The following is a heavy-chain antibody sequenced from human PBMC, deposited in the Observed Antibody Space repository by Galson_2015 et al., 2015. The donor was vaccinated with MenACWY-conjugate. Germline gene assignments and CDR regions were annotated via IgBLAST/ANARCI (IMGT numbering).Heavy chain of an antibody. Sequence: SLRLSCAGSAFTFSNACMSWVRQAPGKGLEWVGRIKSQTDGGKIDYAAPVKGRFTISRDDSKNTLYLQMNSLKIEDTAVYYCTTHKPDSWGGLLFHFYMDVWGKGTTVTVSS. CDR2: IKSQTDGGKI. CDR3: TTHKPDSWGGLLFHFYMDV. CDR1: AFTFSNAC. J-gene: IGHJ6*03. V-gene: IGHV3-15*01. D-gene: IGHD2-21*01.